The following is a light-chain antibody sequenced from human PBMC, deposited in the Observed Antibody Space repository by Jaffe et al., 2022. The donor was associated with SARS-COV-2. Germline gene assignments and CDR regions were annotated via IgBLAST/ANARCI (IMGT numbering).Light chain of an antibody. J-gene: IGKJ4*01. CDR2: WAS. Sequence: DIVMTQSPVSLAVSLGERATINCKSSQSVLYSSDNKNYLAWYQQKPGQPPKLLIYWASTRESGVPDRFSGSGSGTDFTLTVSSLQAEDVAVYYCQQNYDIPLTFGGGTKVEIK. CDR3: QQNYDIPLT. CDR1: QSVLYSSDNKNY. V-gene: IGKV4-1*01.